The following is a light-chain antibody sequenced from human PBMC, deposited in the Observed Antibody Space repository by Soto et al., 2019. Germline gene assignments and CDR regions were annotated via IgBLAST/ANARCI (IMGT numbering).Light chain of an antibody. V-gene: IGLV2-18*02. CDR2: EVT. CDR1: SSDVGSYNR. J-gene: IGLJ3*02. CDR3: TSYTSSRTCV. Sequence: QSVLTQPPSVSGSPGQSVTISCTGTSSDVGSYNRVSWYQQPPGTAPKLMIYEVTNRPSGVPNRFSASKSGNTACLTISGPRHEDEDDYSCTSYTSSRTCVFGGGTKLTVL.